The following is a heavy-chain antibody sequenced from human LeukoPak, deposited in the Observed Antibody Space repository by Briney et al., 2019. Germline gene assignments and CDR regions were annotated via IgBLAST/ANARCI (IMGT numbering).Heavy chain of an antibody. CDR3: ATDHGFHYGAYFDY. V-gene: IGHV3-30*03. Sequence: GSLRLSCAASGFTFNSFGMHWVRQAPGKGLEWVAVISYDGSNKYSADSVKGRFTISRDNSKNTLYLQMNSLRPEDTAVYYCATDHGFHYGAYFDYWGQGTLVTVSS. CDR1: GFTFNSFG. D-gene: IGHD4-17*01. CDR2: ISYDGSNK. J-gene: IGHJ4*02.